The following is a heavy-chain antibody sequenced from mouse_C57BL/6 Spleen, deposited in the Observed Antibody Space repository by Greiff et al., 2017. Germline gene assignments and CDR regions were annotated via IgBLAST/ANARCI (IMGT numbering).Heavy chain of an antibody. Sequence: VQLQQPGAELVKPGASVKLSCKASGYTFTSYWITWVKQRPGQGLAWIGDIYPGSGSTNYNEKFKSTATLTVDTSSSTAYMQLSSLTAEDSAVYYDARGGSKEYWGQGTTLTVSS. J-gene: IGHJ2*01. D-gene: IGHD2-5*01. CDR3: ARGGSKEY. CDR1: GYTFTSYW. CDR2: IYPGSGST. V-gene: IGHV1-55*01.